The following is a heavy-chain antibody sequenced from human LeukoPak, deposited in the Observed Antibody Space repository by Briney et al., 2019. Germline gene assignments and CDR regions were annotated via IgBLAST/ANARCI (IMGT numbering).Heavy chain of an antibody. CDR3: VREIFGLDY. V-gene: IGHV3-7*01. CDR2: ITRDGSKK. D-gene: IGHD3-10*01. Sequence: GGSLGLSCAASGFTFSSYWMNWVRAGPGEGLEWVSNITRDGSKKYYVESVKGRFTISRDNAKNSLYLQMNSLRAEDAAVYYCVREIFGLDYWGQGTLVTVSS. J-gene: IGHJ4*02. CDR1: GFTFSSYW.